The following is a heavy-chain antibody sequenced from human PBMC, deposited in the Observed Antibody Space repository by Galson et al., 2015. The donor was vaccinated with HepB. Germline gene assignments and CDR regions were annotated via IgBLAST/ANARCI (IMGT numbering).Heavy chain of an antibody. V-gene: IGHV1-69*13. CDR1: GGTFSSYA. Sequence: SVKVSCKASGGTFSSYAISWVRQAPGQGLEWMGGIIPIFGTANYAQKFQGRVTITADESTSTAYMELSSLRSEDTAVYYCARTDYDSRSFDLWGRGTLVTVSS. CDR2: IIPIFGTA. CDR3: ARTDYDSRSFDL. J-gene: IGHJ2*01. D-gene: IGHD3-22*01.